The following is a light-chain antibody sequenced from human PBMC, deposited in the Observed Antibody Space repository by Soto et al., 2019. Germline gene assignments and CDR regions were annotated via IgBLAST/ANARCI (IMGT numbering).Light chain of an antibody. CDR1: QSLSRSS. CDR3: QQYGSSPPIT. V-gene: IGKV3-20*01. J-gene: IGKJ5*01. Sequence: EIVMTQPPGTLSLSPGDRATLSCRASQSLSRSSLAWYQQKPGRAPRLLIYGASSRATGIPDRFSGSGSGTDFTLTISRLEPEDFAVYYCQQYGSSPPITFGQGTRLEI. CDR2: GAS.